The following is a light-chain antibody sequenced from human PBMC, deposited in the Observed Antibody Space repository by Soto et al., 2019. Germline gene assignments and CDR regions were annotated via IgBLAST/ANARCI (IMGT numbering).Light chain of an antibody. CDR2: DAS. Sequence: DIQMTQSPSTLSASVGDIVTITCRASQSISSWLAWYQQKPGKAPKLLIYDASSLESGVPSRFSGSGSGTEFTLTISSLRPDDFATYYCQQYNSYPWTFGQGTKVDIK. CDR3: QQYNSYPWT. J-gene: IGKJ1*01. V-gene: IGKV1-5*01. CDR1: QSISSW.